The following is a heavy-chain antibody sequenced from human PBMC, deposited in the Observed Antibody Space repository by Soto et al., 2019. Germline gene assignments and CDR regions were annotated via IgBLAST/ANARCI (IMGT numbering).Heavy chain of an antibody. D-gene: IGHD5-12*01. Sequence: GESLKISWKGSGYSFTSYWITWVRQMPGKGLEWMGRIDPSDSYTNYSPSFQGHVTISADKSISTAYLQWSSLKASDTAMYYCARHVREDGYTHLYGMDVWGQGTTVTVSS. CDR1: GYSFTSYW. J-gene: IGHJ6*02. CDR3: ARHVREDGYTHLYGMDV. CDR2: IDPSDSYT. V-gene: IGHV5-10-1*01.